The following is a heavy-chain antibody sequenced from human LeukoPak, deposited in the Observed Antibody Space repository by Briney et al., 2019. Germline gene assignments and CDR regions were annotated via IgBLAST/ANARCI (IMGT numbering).Heavy chain of an antibody. Sequence: SEALFLTCAVYGWSFSGYYWSWIRQTPGKVLEWIGEINHSGSTNNNPSLKSRLTITVDTSNNQFSLKLSSMTAADTAVYSCARDSKWLDYWGQGTLVTVSS. J-gene: IGHJ4*02. CDR1: GWSFSGYY. D-gene: IGHD5-12*01. CDR2: INHSGST. V-gene: IGHV4-34*01. CDR3: ARDSKWLDY.